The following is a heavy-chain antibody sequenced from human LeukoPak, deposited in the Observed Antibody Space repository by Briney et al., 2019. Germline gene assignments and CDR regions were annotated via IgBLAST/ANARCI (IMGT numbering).Heavy chain of an antibody. CDR3: ARVLGKYYDSSGYRDLDY. CDR2: ISAYNGNT. V-gene: IGHV1-18*01. CDR1: GYTLTSYG. D-gene: IGHD3-22*01. J-gene: IGHJ4*02. Sequence: ASVKVSCKASGYTLTSYGISWVRQAPGQGLEWMGWISAYNGNTNYAQKLQGRVTMTTDTSTSTAYMELRSLRSNDTAVYYCARVLGKYYDSSGYRDLDYWGQGTLVTVSS.